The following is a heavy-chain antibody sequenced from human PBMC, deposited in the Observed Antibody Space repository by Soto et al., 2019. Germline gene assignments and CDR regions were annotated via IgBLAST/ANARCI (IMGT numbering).Heavy chain of an antibody. CDR2: IKQDGSEK. V-gene: IGHV3-7*03. D-gene: IGHD2-15*01. Sequence: GGSLRLSCAASGFTFSSYWMSWVRQAPGKGLEWVANIKQDGSEKYYVDSVKGRFTISRDNAKNSLYLQMNSLRAEDTAVYYCAKDLFEGYCSGGSCYSPKDYWGQGTLVTVSS. J-gene: IGHJ4*02. CDR3: AKDLFEGYCSGGSCYSPKDY. CDR1: GFTFSSYW.